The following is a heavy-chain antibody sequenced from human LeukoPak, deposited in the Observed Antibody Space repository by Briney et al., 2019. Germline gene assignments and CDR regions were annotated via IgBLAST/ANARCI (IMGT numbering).Heavy chain of an antibody. D-gene: IGHD6-13*01. V-gene: IGHV4-34*01. J-gene: IGHJ5*02. Sequence: SETLSLTCAVYGGSFSGYYWSWIRQPPGKGLEWIGEINHSGGTNYNPSLKSRVTISVDSSKKQFSLKLSSVTAADTAVYYCARGRSIAAARWFDPWGQGTLVTVSS. CDR3: ARGRSIAAARWFDP. CDR1: GGSFSGYY. CDR2: INHSGGT.